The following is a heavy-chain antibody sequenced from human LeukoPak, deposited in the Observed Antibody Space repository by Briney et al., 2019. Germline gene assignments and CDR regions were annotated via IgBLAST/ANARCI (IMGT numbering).Heavy chain of an antibody. J-gene: IGHJ4*02. Sequence: GGSLRLSCAASGFTFSSYEMNWVRQAPGKGLEWVSYISRSGSTIYYADSVKGRFTISKDNAKNSLYLQMNRLRAEDTAVYYCARDGSGIGNYFDYWGQGTLVTVSS. V-gene: IGHV3-48*03. CDR3: ARDGSGIGNYFDY. CDR1: GFTFSSYE. CDR2: ISRSGSTI. D-gene: IGHD3-10*01.